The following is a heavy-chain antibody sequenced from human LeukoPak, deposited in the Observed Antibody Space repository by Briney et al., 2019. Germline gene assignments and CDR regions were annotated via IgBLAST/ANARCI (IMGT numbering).Heavy chain of an antibody. D-gene: IGHD3-3*01. CDR1: GGSFRGYY. CDR2: INHSGST. J-gene: IGHJ4*02. CDR3: ARGRGTIFGVVIKYYFDY. Sequence: PSETLSLTCAVYGGSFRGYYWSWIRQPPGKGLEWIGEINHSGSTNYNPSLKSRVTISVDTSKNQFSLKLSSVTAADTAVYYCARGRGTIFGVVIKYYFDYWGQGTLVTVSS. V-gene: IGHV4-34*01.